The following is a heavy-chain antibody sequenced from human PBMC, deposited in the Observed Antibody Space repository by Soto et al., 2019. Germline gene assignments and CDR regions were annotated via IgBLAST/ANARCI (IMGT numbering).Heavy chain of an antibody. CDR2: IYYSGST. Sequence: SETLSLTCTVSGGSVSSGDYYWSWIRQPPGKGLEWIGNIYYSGSTNYNPSLKSRATISVDTSKNQFTLNLNSVTAADTAVYYCARTYCSGGSCYPGGNWFDPWGQGTLVTVSS. V-gene: IGHV4-61*08. CDR1: GGSVSSGDYY. J-gene: IGHJ5*02. D-gene: IGHD2-15*01. CDR3: ARTYCSGGSCYPGGNWFDP.